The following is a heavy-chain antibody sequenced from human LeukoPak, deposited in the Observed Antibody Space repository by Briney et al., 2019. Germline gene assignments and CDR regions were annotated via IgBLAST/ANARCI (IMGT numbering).Heavy chain of an antibody. V-gene: IGHV5-51*01. Sequence: GESLKISCKGSGYTFTSHWIAWVRRMPGKGLEWMGIIYPADSDTRYSPSFQGQVTISADKSVRTAYLQWSSLKASDTAMYYCAFGASNWDQFDYWGQGTLVTVSS. D-gene: IGHD7-27*01. CDR1: GYTFTSHW. J-gene: IGHJ4*02. CDR3: AFGASNWDQFDY. CDR2: IYPADSDT.